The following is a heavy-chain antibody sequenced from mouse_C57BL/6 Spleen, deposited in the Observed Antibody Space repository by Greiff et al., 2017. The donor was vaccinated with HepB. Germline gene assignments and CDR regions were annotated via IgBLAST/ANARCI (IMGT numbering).Heavy chain of an antibody. V-gene: IGHV1-54*01. D-gene: IGHD4-1*01. Sequence: VQLQQSGAELVRPGTSVKVSCKASGYSFTNYLIEWVKQRPGQGLEWIGVINPGSGGTNYNEKFKGKATLTADKSSSTAYMQLSSLTSEDSAVYVCARRGGTRAMDYWGQGTSVTVSS. CDR2: INPGSGGT. CDR1: GYSFTNYL. J-gene: IGHJ4*01. CDR3: ARRGGTRAMDY.